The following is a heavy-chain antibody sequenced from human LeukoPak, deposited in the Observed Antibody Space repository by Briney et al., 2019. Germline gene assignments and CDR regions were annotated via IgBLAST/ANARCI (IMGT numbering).Heavy chain of an antibody. J-gene: IGHJ4*02. D-gene: IGHD1-1*01. V-gene: IGHV4-34*01. CDR3: ARVGRWLQLEYYFDY. CDR1: GGSFSGYY. Sequence: SETLSLTCAVYGGSFSGYYWSWIRQPPGKGLEWIGEINHSGSTNYNPSLKSRVTISVDTSKNQFSLKLSSVTAADTAVYYCARVGRWLQLEYYFDYWGQGTLVTVSS. CDR2: INHSGST.